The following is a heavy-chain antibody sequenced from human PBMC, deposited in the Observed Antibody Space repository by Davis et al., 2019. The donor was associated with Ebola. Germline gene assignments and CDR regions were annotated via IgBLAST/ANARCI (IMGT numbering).Heavy chain of an antibody. V-gene: IGHV5-51*01. CDR3: ARLGLERRVGRAFDI. D-gene: IGHD1-1*01. CDR2: IYPGDSDT. J-gene: IGHJ3*02. Sequence: GESLKISCKGSGYSLTTSWIGGVRQMPGKGLEWMEIIYPGDSDTRYSPSFQGQVTISADKSISTAYLQWSSLKASDTAMYYCARLGLERRVGRAFDIWGQGTMVTVSS. CDR1: GYSLTTSW.